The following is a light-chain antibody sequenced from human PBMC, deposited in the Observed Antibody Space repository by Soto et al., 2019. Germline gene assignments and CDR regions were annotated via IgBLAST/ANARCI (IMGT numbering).Light chain of an antibody. J-gene: IGKJ1*01. CDR3: QQYGSSPPST. CDR2: SAS. Sequence: DIQMTQSPSSLSASVGDRVTITCRASQTISRYLNWYQQRPGKAPNLLIYSASSLQSGVPSRFSGSGSGTDFTLTISRLEPEDFAVYYCQQYGSSPPSTFGQGTKVDIK. V-gene: IGKV1-39*01. CDR1: QTISRY.